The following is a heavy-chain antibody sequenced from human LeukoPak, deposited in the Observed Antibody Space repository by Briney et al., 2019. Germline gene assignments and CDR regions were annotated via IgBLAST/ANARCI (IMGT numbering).Heavy chain of an antibody. CDR2: IYYSGST. J-gene: IGHJ6*03. CDR1: DDSITMYY. CDR3: ARTYYDILTGYYIGNYYYYMDV. D-gene: IGHD3-9*01. V-gene: IGHV4-39*07. Sequence: SETLSLTCTVSDDSITMYYWGWIRQPPGKGLEWIGSIYYSGSTYYNPSLKSRVTISVGTSKNQFSLKLSSVTAADTAVYYCARTYYDILTGYYIGNYYYYMDVWGKGTTVTVSS.